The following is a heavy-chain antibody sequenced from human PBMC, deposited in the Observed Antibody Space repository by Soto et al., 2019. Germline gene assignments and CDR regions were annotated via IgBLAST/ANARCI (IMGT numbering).Heavy chain of an antibody. J-gene: IGHJ1*01. Sequence: SETLSLTCAVSGYSISSGYYWAWIRQPPGKGLEWIGTIYHSGSTFHNPSLKSRVTISVDTSKNQFSLRLSSVTAADTAVYYCAVGYCSSASCSREYFQHWGQGTLVTVSS. CDR1: GYSISSGYY. V-gene: IGHV4-38-2*01. CDR3: AVGYCSSASCSREYFQH. D-gene: IGHD2-2*01. CDR2: IYHSGST.